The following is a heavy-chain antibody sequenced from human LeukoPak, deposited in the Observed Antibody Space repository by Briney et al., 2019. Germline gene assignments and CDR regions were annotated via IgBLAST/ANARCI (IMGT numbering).Heavy chain of an antibody. CDR2: INHSGST. J-gene: IGHJ6*03. D-gene: IGHD3-10*01. V-gene: IGHV4-34*01. CDR1: GGSFSGYY. Sequence: PSETLSLTCAVYGGSFSGYYWSWIRQPPGKGLEWIGEINHSGSTNYNPSLKSRATISVDTSKNQFSLKLSSVTAADTAVYYCARRLGFGEIPYYYYYYMDVWGKGTTVTISS. CDR3: ARRLGFGEIPYYYYYYMDV.